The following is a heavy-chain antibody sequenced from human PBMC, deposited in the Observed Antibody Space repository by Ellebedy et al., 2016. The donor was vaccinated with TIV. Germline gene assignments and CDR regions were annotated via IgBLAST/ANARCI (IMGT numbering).Heavy chain of an antibody. Sequence: AASVKVSCKASGYTFTNYDVHWVRQATGQGLEWMGWMSPSSGDTDYAQKFQGRVTTTRDTSTSTVYMELSSLRADDSAVYYCARRGRGSNGALDIWGQGTKVTVSS. CDR2: MSPSSGDT. CDR1: GYTFTNYD. V-gene: IGHV1-8*01. CDR3: ARRGRGSNGALDI. J-gene: IGHJ3*02. D-gene: IGHD4-11*01.